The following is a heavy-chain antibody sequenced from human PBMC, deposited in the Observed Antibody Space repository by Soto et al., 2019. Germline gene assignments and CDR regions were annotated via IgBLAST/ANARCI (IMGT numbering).Heavy chain of an antibody. CDR1: GDSISNYY. J-gene: IGHJ4*02. CDR3: ARDQGIASSGPFDY. Sequence: SETLSLTCTVSGDSISNYYWSWIRQAPGKELEWIVFIYHSGNTNYNPSLKSRVTMSIDTSKSQFSLKLNSVTAADTAVYYCARDQGIASSGPFDYWGPGTLVTVSS. CDR2: IYHSGNT. D-gene: IGHD6-13*01. V-gene: IGHV4-59*01.